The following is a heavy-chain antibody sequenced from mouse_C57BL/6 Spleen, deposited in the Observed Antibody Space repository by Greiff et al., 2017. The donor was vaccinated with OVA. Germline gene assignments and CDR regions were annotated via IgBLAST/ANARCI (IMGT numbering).Heavy chain of an antibody. J-gene: IGHJ4*01. D-gene: IGHD1-1*01. CDR2: ISSGSSTI. V-gene: IGHV5-17*01. CDR1: GFTFSDYG. CDR3: ARFTTVSYYAMDY. Sequence: EVKVVESGGGLVKPGGSLKLSCAASGFTFSDYGMHWVRQAPEKGLEWVAYISSGSSTIYYEDTVKGRFTISRDNAKNTLFLQMTSLRSEDTAMYYCARFTTVSYYAMDYWGQGTSVTVSS.